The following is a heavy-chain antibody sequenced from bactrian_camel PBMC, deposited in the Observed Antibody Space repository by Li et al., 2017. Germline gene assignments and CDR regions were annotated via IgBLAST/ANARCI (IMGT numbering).Heavy chain of an antibody. D-gene: IGHD7*01. CDR1: GFAGSNLY. V-gene: IGHV3S40*01. CDR3: AARY. J-gene: IGHJ4*01. Sequence: DVQLVESGGGSVQAGESLRLSCVASGFAGSNLYMAWFRQAPGKEREGVAAIDNAGSATYTYAVQGRFTISKDNAKNTVYLQMDSLKPEDTGMYYCAARYWGRGTQVTVS. CDR2: IDNAGSAT.